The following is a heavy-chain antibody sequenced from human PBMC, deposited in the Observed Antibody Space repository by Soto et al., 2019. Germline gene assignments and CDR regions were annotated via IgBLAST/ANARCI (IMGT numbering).Heavy chain of an antibody. V-gene: IGHV1-3*01. CDR3: ARDHIAVAGASLKYYMDV. CDR1: GYTFTSYA. J-gene: IGHJ6*03. D-gene: IGHD6-19*01. Sequence: ASVKVSCKASGYTFTSYAMHWVRQAPGQRLEWMGWINAGNGNTKYSQKFQGRVTITRDTSASTAYMELSSLRSEDTAVYYCARDHIAVAGASLKYYMDVWGKGTTVTVSS. CDR2: INAGNGNT.